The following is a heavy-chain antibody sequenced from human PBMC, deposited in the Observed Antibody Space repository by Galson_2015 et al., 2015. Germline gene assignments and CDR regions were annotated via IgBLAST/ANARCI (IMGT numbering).Heavy chain of an antibody. CDR3: ATGYCSGGSCYTAPR. J-gene: IGHJ4*02. Sequence: SLRLSCAASGFTFSSYGMHWVRQAPGKGLEWVAVIWYDGSNKYYADSVKGRFTISRDNSKNTLYLQMNSLRAEDTAVYYCATGYCSGGSCYTAPRWGQGTLVTVSS. D-gene: IGHD2-15*01. CDR1: GFTFSSYG. CDR2: IWYDGSNK. V-gene: IGHV3-33*01.